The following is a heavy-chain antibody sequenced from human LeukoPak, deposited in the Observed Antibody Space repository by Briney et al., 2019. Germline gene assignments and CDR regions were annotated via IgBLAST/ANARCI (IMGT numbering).Heavy chain of an antibody. CDR2: IKLDGSEK. V-gene: IGHV3-7*01. CDR1: GFTFGKYW. D-gene: IGHD3-10*01. CDR3: AREGYYGSGSPPSLYFDY. J-gene: IGHJ4*02. Sequence: GGSLRLSCVASGFTFGKYWMSWVRQAPGKGLEWVANIKLDGSEKNYVDSVKGRFTISRDNSRSTLYLQMNSLRPEDTAIYYCAREGYYGSGSPPSLYFDYWGQGTLVTVSS.